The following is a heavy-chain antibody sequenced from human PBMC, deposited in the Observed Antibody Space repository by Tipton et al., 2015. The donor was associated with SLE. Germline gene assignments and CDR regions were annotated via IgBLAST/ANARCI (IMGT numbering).Heavy chain of an antibody. CDR2: IKQDGSEK. J-gene: IGHJ3*02. CDR1: GFTFSSYW. CDR3: TRRGQDYYDSSGYEGGAFDI. V-gene: IGHV3-7*03. D-gene: IGHD3-22*01. Sequence: SLRLSCAASGFTFSSYWMSWVRQAPGKGLEWVANIKQDGSEKYYVDSVKGRFTISRDNAKNSLYLQMNSLKTEDTAVYYCTRRGQDYYDSSGYEGGAFDIWGQGTMVTVSS.